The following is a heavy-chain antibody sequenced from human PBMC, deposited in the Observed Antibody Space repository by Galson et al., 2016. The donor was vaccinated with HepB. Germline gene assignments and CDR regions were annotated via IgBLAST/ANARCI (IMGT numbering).Heavy chain of an antibody. D-gene: IGHD5-18*01. CDR1: GFTFSSYS. CDR2: ISSSSSYI. Sequence: SLRLSCAASGFTFSSYSMHWVRQAPGKGLEWVSSISSSSSYIYYADSVKGRFTISRDNAKNSLYLQMNGLRAEDTAVYYCASGYSYGYFYYWGQGTLVTVSS. V-gene: IGHV3-21*01. CDR3: ASGYSYGYFYY. J-gene: IGHJ4*02.